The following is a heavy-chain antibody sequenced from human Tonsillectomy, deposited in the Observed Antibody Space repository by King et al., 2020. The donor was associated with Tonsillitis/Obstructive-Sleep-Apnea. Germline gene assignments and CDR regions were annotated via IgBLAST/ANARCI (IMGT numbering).Heavy chain of an antibody. D-gene: IGHD2-8*01. J-gene: IGHJ4*02. V-gene: IGHV3-64*01. Sequence: VQLVESGGGLVQPGGSLRLSCAASGFMFSSYSMHWVRQAPGKGLEYVSGFSSDGGSTYYGNSVKGRVTTSRDNSKSTLYLQMGSLRADDMAVYYCARGDDDVLMVYSTYYFDYWGQGTLVTVSS. CDR2: FSSDGGST. CDR1: GFMFSSYS. CDR3: ARGDDDVLMVYSTYYFDY.